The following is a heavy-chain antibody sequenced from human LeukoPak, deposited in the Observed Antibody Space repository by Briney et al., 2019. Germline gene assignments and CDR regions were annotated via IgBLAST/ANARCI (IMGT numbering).Heavy chain of an antibody. J-gene: IGHJ4*02. D-gene: IGHD2-2*01. V-gene: IGHV1-2*02. CDR2: INPNSGGT. CDR3: ARSVVVPAARDY. Sequence: ASVKVSCKASGYTFTGYYMHWVRQAPGQGLEWMGWINPNSGGTNYAQKFQGRVTMTRDTSISTAYMELSRLRSDDTAVYCCARSVVVPAARDYWGQGTLVTVSS. CDR1: GYTFTGYY.